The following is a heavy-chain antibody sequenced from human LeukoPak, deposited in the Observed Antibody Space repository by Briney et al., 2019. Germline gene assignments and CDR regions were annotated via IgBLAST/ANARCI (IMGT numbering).Heavy chain of an antibody. D-gene: IGHD3-16*02. CDR2: IYYSGST. V-gene: IGHV4-39*07. J-gene: IGHJ5*02. CDR3: ARRYMITFGGVIATNWFDP. CDR1: GGSISSSSYY. Sequence: SSETLSLTCTVSGGSISSSSYYWGWIRQPPGKGLEWIGSIYYSGSTYYNPSLKSRVTISVDTSKNQFSLKLSSVTAADTAVYYCARRYMITFGGVIATNWFDPWGQGTLVTVSS.